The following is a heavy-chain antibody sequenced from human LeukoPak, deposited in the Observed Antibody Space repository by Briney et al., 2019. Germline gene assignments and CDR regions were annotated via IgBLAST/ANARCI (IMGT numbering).Heavy chain of an antibody. D-gene: IGHD3-22*01. Sequence: SETLSLTCAVSGASISSGGYAWSWIWQPPGKGLEWIGNIYQSGCTSYNPSLKSRVTISLDRSKSQFSLKLTSVTAADTAVFFCARASGFPPNYFDYWGQGTLVTVSS. CDR1: GASISSGGYA. J-gene: IGHJ4*02. CDR2: IYQSGCT. V-gene: IGHV4-30-2*01. CDR3: ARASGFPPNYFDY.